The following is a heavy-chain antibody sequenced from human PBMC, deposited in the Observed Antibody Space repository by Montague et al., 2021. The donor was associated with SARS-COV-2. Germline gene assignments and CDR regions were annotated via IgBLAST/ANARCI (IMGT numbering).Heavy chain of an antibody. J-gene: IGHJ4*02. CDR2: ISSSSVT. CDR1: GFTVSSTY. D-gene: IGHD3-10*01. V-gene: IGHV3-66*01. Sequence: SLILSCAASGFTVSSTYMNWVRQVPVKGLEWVSSISSSSVTYSAXSLKGRFTISRDNSKNTVYLQMNSLRAEDTAVYFCARESSQFFGSGPLDYWSQGSLVTVSS. CDR3: ARESSQFFGSGPLDY.